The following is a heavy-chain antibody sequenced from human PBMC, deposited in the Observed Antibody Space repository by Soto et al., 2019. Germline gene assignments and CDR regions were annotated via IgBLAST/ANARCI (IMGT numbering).Heavy chain of an antibody. CDR2: IYYSGST. D-gene: IGHD3-22*01. V-gene: IGHV4-30-4*01. Sequence: QVQLQESGPGLVKPSQTLSLTCTVSGGSISSGDYYWSWIRQPPGKGLEWIGYIYYSGSTYYNPSLKSRVTIXXDXSXXQVSLKLSSVTAADTAVYYCDGGSYYYDGSGYYHYWGQGTLVTVSS. CDR3: DGGSYYYDGSGYYHY. J-gene: IGHJ4*02. CDR1: GGSISSGDYY.